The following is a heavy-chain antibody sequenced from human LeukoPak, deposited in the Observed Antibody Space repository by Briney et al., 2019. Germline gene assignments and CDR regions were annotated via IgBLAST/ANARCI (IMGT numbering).Heavy chain of an antibody. Sequence: SETLSLTCAVSGGSISSGGYSWSWIRQPPGKGLEWIGYIYHSGSTYYNPSLKSRVTISVDRSKNQFSLKLSSVTAADTAVYYCARGRNDYGDYVFDYWGQGTLVTVSS. J-gene: IGHJ4*02. V-gene: IGHV4-30-2*01. D-gene: IGHD4-17*01. CDR3: ARGRNDYGDYVFDY. CDR1: GGSISSGGYS. CDR2: IYHSGST.